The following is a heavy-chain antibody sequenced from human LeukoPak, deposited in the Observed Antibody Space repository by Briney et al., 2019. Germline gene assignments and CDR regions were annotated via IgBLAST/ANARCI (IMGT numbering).Heavy chain of an antibody. J-gene: IGHJ4*02. D-gene: IGHD6-19*01. V-gene: IGHV4-61*05. CDR1: GGSISSSSYY. CDR2: IHSSGST. Sequence: SETLSLTCTVSGGSISSSSYYWGWIRQPPGKGLEWIGYIHSSGSTKYNPSLKSRVTISVDTSKNQFSLKLSSVTAADRAVYYCARWYSSGWAFDYWGQGTLVTVSS. CDR3: ARWYSSGWAFDY.